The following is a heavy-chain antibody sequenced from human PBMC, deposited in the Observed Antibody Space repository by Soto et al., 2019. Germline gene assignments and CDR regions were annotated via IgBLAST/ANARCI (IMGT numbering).Heavy chain of an antibody. CDR2: IYWDDDK. D-gene: IGHD6-19*01. Sequence: QITLKESGPTLVKPTQSLTLTCTFSGFSLSTSEVGVGWIRQPPGKALQWLALIYWDDDKRYSPSLKSRLTITKDTSKNQVVLTMTNMDPVDTATYYCAHAPGIAVTSNWFDPWGQGILVTVS. V-gene: IGHV2-5*02. CDR3: AHAPGIAVTSNWFDP. J-gene: IGHJ5*02. CDR1: GFSLSTSEVG.